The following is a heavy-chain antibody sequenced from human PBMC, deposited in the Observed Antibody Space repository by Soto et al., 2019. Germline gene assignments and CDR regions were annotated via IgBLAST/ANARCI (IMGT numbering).Heavy chain of an antibody. V-gene: IGHV3-15*01. Sequence: EVQLVESGGGLVKPGGSLRLSCAASGFTFSNAWMSWVRQAPGKGLEWVGRIKSITDGGTTNYAAPVRGRFTISRDDSXITLYLEMNSLKTEDTAVYYSTTVPGGWGVVVPAGGWGQGTLVTVSS. CDR3: TTVPGGWGVVVPAGG. D-gene: IGHD2-2*01. CDR2: IKSITDGGTT. J-gene: IGHJ4*02. CDR1: GFTFSNAW.